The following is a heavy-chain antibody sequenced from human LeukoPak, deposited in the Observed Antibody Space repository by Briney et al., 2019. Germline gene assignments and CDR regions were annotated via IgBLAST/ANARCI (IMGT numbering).Heavy chain of an antibody. V-gene: IGHV4-30-4*08. CDR1: GGSISSGDYY. CDR2: IYYSGST. J-gene: IGHJ6*03. Sequence: SQTLSLTCTVSGGSISSGDYYWSWIRQPPGKGLEWIGYIYYSGSTYYNPSLKSRVTIPVDTSKNQFSLKLSSVTAADAAVYYCAGWNYDYYYMDVWGKGTTVTVSS. CDR3: AGWNYDYYYMDV.